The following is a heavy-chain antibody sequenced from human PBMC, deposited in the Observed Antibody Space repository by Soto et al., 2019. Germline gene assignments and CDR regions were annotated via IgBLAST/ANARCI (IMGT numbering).Heavy chain of an antibody. Sequence: GGSLRLSCAASGFTFSSYAVSWVRQAPGKGPEWISSISGSGSTIYFADSVKGRFTISRDNSKNTLYLQMSSLRAEDTAVYYCAKVFYYYDSSGYYYFDYWGQGTLVTVSS. J-gene: IGHJ4*02. D-gene: IGHD3-22*01. CDR2: ISGSGSTI. CDR3: AKVFYYYDSSGYYYFDY. V-gene: IGHV3-23*01. CDR1: GFTFSSYA.